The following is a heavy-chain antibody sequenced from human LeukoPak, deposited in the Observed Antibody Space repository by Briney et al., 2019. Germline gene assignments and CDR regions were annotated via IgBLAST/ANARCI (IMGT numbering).Heavy chain of an antibody. J-gene: IGHJ4*02. CDR2: INSDGSST. D-gene: IGHD6-19*01. Sequence: GGSLRLSCAASGFTFSSYWMHWVRQAPGKGLVWVSRINSDGSSTSYADSVKGRFTISRDNAKNTLYLQMNSLRAEDTAVYYCARVVAVAAKDYWGKGNLVTVST. V-gene: IGHV3-74*01. CDR3: ARVVAVAAKDY. CDR1: GFTFSSYW.